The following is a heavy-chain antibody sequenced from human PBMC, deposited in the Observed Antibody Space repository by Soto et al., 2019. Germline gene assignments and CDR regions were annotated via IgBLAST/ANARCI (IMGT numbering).Heavy chain of an antibody. D-gene: IGHD6-19*01. J-gene: IGHJ6*02. CDR3: ARAVEQWLVRGGMDV. V-gene: IGHV3-30-3*01. CDR1: GFTFSSYA. CDR2: ISYDGSNK. Sequence: QPGGSLRLSCAASGFTFSSYAMHWVRQAPGKGLEWVAVISYDGSNKYYADSVKGRFTISRDNSKNTLYLQMNSLRAEDTAVYYCARAVEQWLVRGGMDVWGQGTTVTISS.